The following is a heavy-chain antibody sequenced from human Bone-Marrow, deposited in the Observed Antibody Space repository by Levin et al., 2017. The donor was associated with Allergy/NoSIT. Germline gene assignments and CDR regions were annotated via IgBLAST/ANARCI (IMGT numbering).Heavy chain of an antibody. CDR1: DGSMNRSPYY. Sequence: SQTLSLTCNVSDGSMNRSPYYWGWLRQPPGKGLEWIVSIHYSGNTYNNPSLKSRVTISLDTSKSHFSLKLTSVTAADTGLYFCAKHMGNPLPGRYFFDSWGQGILVTVSS. V-gene: IGHV4-39*01. CDR3: AKHMGNPLPGRYFFDS. D-gene: IGHD1-14*01. J-gene: IGHJ4*02. CDR2: IHYSGNT.